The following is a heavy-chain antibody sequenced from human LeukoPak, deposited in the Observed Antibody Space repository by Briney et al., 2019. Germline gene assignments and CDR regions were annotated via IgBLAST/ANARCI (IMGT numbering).Heavy chain of an antibody. Sequence: ASVKVSCKASGGTFSSYAISWVRQAPGQGLEWMGGIIPMSGIVNHAQKFQGRVTITADKSTSTVYMELSSLRSEDTAVYYCTTDRMVPLRDWFDPWGQGTLVTVSS. D-gene: IGHD3-10*01. CDR3: TTDRMVPLRDWFDP. CDR1: GGTFSSYA. J-gene: IGHJ5*02. V-gene: IGHV1-69*10. CDR2: IIPMSGIV.